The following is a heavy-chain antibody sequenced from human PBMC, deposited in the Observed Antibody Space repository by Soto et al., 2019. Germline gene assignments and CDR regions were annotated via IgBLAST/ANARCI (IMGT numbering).Heavy chain of an antibody. V-gene: IGHV1-18*01. J-gene: IGHJ5*02. D-gene: IGHD3-3*01. CDR1: GYTFTSYG. CDR2: ISAYNGNT. Sequence: ASVKVSCKASGYTFTSYGISWVRQAPGQGLEWMGWISAYNGNTNYAQKLQGRVTMTTDTSTSTAYMELRSLRSDDTAVYYCARDRIGMWDFWSGYLAENWFDPWGQGTLVTVSS. CDR3: ARDRIGMWDFWSGYLAENWFDP.